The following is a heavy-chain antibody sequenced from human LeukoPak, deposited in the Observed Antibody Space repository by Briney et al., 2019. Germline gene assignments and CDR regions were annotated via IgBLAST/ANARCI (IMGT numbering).Heavy chain of an antibody. CDR2: IYYSGST. CDR1: GGSISSSSYY. CDR3: ARHGDYCSSTSCYLDAFDI. Sequence: ASETLSLTCTVSGGSISSSSYYWGWIRQPPGKGLEWIGSIYYSGSTYYNPSLKSRVTISVDTSKNQFSLKLSSVTAADTAVYYCARHGDYCSSTSCYLDAFDIWGQGTMVTVSS. V-gene: IGHV4-39*01. J-gene: IGHJ3*02. D-gene: IGHD2-2*01.